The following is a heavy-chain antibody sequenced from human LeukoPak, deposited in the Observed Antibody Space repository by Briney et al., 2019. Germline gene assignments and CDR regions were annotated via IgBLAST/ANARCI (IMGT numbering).Heavy chain of an antibody. Sequence: GGSLRLSCAASGFTVSSTYISWVRQAPGRGLEWVSVIYSDGRTYYADSLKGRFTISRDSSKNTGYLQMNSLRAEDTAVYYCAKTSVGEGRIIGSGYFANWGQGTLVTVSS. CDR2: IYSDGRT. V-gene: IGHV3-53*01. D-gene: IGHD2-15*01. CDR1: GFTVSSTY. CDR3: AKTSVGEGRIIGSGYFAN. J-gene: IGHJ4*02.